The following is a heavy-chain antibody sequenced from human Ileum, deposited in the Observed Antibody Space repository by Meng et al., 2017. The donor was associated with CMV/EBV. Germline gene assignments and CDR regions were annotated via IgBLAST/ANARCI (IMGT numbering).Heavy chain of an antibody. CDR3: ARAAARGVPVDL. CDR2: IHPTGTT. D-gene: IGHD3-10*01. J-gene: IGHJ5*02. CDR1: GGSLTSYY. Sequence: LQRRESGPRLLQPSEPLSLTCTVTGGSLTSYYWTWIRQPAGKGLEWIGRIHPTGTTDDNPSLRSRVSMSLDKSKNQFSLKLTSVTAADTAVYYCARAAARGVPVDLWGQGTLVTVSS. V-gene: IGHV4-4*07.